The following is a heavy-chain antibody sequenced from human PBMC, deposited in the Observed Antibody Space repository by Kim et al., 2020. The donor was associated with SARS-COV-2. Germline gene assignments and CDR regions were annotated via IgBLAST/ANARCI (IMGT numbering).Heavy chain of an antibody. D-gene: IGHD2-2*02. V-gene: IGHV3-23*01. CDR3: AKHPTASCYTGLDY. J-gene: IGHJ4*02. Sequence: ADPGKGRFTISRDNSRDTLFLQMNSLRAEDTAIYYCAKHPTASCYTGLDYWGQGTLVTVSS.